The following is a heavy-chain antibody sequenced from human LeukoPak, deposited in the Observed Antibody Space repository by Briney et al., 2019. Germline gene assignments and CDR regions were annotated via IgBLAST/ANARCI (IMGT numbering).Heavy chain of an antibody. Sequence: GGSLRLSCAASGFTFDDYGMSWVCQAPGKGLEWVSGINWNGGSRVYADSVKGRFTIPRDNAKNSLYLQMNSLRAEDTALYYCASIGPTTLVATIKNYWGQGTLVTVSS. D-gene: IGHD5-12*01. CDR1: GFTFDDYG. CDR2: INWNGGSR. CDR3: ASIGPTTLVATIKNY. J-gene: IGHJ4*02. V-gene: IGHV3-20*04.